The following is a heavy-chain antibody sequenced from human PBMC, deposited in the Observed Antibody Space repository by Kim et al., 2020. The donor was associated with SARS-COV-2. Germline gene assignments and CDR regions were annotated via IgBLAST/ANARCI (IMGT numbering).Heavy chain of an antibody. V-gene: IGHV3-23*01. Sequence: GGSLRLSCAASGFTFSSYAMSWVHQAPGKGLEWVSAISGSGGSTYYADSVKGRFTISRDNSKNTLYLQMNSLRAEDTAVYYCAKDRLPYYYGSGSYFPFDYWGQGTLVTVSS. CDR3: AKDRLPYYYGSGSYFPFDY. CDR2: ISGSGGST. J-gene: IGHJ4*02. CDR1: GFTFSSYA. D-gene: IGHD3-10*01.